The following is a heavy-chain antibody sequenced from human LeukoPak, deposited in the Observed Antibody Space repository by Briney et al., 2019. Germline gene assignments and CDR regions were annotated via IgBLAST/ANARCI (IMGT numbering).Heavy chain of an antibody. Sequence: SETLSLTCSVSGVSISSGSYYWSWIRQPAGKGLEWIGRIYTRGSTNYNPSLKSRVTISVDTSKNQFSLKLTSVTTADTAVYYCAREGLNMVRGVIPKEAWGWFDPWGQGTLVTVSS. CDR3: AREGLNMVRGVIPKEAWGWFDP. D-gene: IGHD3-10*01. V-gene: IGHV4-61*02. CDR1: GVSISSGSYY. CDR2: IYTRGST. J-gene: IGHJ5*02.